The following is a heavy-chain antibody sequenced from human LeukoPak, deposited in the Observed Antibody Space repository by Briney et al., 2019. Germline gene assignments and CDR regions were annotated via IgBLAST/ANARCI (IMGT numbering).Heavy chain of an antibody. V-gene: IGHV3-7*02. CDR3: AKCGSGSNFDY. Sequence: GGSLRLSCAASGFTFCSYWMSWVRQTPGKGLEWVAHLNQDGSERYYVDSVKGRFTISRENAKNSLYLQMNSLRAEDTAVYYCAKCGSGSNFDYWGQGILVTVSS. D-gene: IGHD3-10*01. CDR2: LNQDGSER. J-gene: IGHJ4*02. CDR1: GFTFCSYW.